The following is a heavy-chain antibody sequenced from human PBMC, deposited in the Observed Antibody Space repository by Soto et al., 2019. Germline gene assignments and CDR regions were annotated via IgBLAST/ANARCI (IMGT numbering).Heavy chain of an antibody. CDR3: ARDRIAVAGNPEYFQH. CDR2: IYSGGST. Sequence: EVPLVESGGGLVQPGGSLRLSCAASGFTVSSNYMSWVRQAPGKGLEWVSVIYSGGSTYYADSVKGRFTISRDNSKNTLYLQMNILRAEDTAVYYCARDRIAVAGNPEYFQHWGQGTLVTVSS. J-gene: IGHJ1*01. D-gene: IGHD6-19*01. V-gene: IGHV3-66*01. CDR1: GFTVSSNY.